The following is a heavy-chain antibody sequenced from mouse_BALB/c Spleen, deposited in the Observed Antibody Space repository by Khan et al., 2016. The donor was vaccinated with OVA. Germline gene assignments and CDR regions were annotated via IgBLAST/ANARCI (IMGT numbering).Heavy chain of an antibody. D-gene: IGHD6-2*01. V-gene: IGHV9-1*02. CDR1: GYSFTNYG. J-gene: IGHJ1*01. CDR3: AKISFYGYSDV. Sequence: QIQLVQSGPELKKPGETVKISCKASGYSFTNYGIYCVKQAFGEGLMWRVWFITYTGEPTYTDDFKGRLVFSLDTSASTAYLQISNLINENMTTYFCAKISFYGYSDVWGAGTTVTVSS. CDR2: FITYTGEP.